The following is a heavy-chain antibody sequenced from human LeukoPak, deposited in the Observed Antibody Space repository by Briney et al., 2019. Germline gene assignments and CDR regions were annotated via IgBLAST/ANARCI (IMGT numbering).Heavy chain of an antibody. J-gene: IGHJ4*02. D-gene: IGHD2-8*01. Sequence: PGGSLRLSCAASGFTFSNYWMSWVRQAPGKGREWVANIKQDGSETYYVDSVKGRFTISRDKAKTSLFLQMNSLTAEDTAVYYCARKGGTRGPLNYWGQGTLVTVSS. CDR3: ARKGGTRGPLNY. CDR2: IKQDGSET. V-gene: IGHV3-7*01. CDR1: GFTFSNYW.